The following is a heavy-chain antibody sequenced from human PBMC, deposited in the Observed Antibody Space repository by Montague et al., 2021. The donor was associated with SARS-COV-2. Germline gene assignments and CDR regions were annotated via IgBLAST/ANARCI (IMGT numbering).Heavy chain of an antibody. D-gene: IGHD1-1*01. J-gene: IGHJ1*01. CDR3: ASSPLRTSGANWYDKYFQH. CDR1: GGSIGSPDYY. CDR2: ISYAGRT. Sequence: SETLSLTCTVSGGSIGSPDYYWGWIRQSPGKGLEWIGSISYAGRTYYNPSLKSRVTISVDTSNNQFSLKLTSLTAADTAVHSCASSPLRTSGANWYDKYFQHWGQGTRVTVSS. V-gene: IGHV4-39*07.